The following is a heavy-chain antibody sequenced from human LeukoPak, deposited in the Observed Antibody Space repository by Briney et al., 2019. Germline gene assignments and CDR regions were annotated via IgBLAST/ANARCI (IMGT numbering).Heavy chain of an antibody. CDR2: ISESGAST. Sequence: GGSLRLSCAASGFTFSSYAMSWVRQAPGKGLEWVAAISESGASTYYAASVKGRFTISRDNAKNSLYLQMNSLRTEDTAVYSCARYYYDSSGYYYFDYWGQGTLVTVSS. CDR1: GFTFSSYA. D-gene: IGHD3-22*01. CDR3: ARYYYDSSGYYYFDY. V-gene: IGHV3-23*01. J-gene: IGHJ4*02.